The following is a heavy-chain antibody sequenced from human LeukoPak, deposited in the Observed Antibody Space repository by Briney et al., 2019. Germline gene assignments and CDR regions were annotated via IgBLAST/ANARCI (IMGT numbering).Heavy chain of an antibody. CDR3: ARGFGHGDYAY. D-gene: IGHD4-17*01. Sequence: PSETLSLTCAVYGGSFSGYYWSWIRQPPGKGLEWIGEINHSGSTNYNPSLKSRVTISVDTSKNQFSLKLSSVTAADTAVYYCARGFGHGDYAYWGQGTLLTVSS. CDR2: INHSGST. V-gene: IGHV4-34*01. J-gene: IGHJ4*02. CDR1: GGSFSGYY.